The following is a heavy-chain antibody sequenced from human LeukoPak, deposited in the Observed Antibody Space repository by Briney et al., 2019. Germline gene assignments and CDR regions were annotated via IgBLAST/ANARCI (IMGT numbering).Heavy chain of an antibody. CDR1: GFTFSSYA. Sequence: GGSLRLSCAASGFTFSSYAMSWVRQAPGKGLEWVSAISGSGGSTYYADSVKGRFTISRDNSKNTLYLQMNSLRAEDKAVYYCAKALIEVVADGVDYWGQGTLVTVSS. V-gene: IGHV3-23*01. CDR2: ISGSGGST. CDR3: AKALIEVVADGVDY. J-gene: IGHJ4*02. D-gene: IGHD2-15*01.